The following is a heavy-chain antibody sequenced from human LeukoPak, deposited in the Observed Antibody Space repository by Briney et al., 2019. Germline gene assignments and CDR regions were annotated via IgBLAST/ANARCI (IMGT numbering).Heavy chain of an antibody. Sequence: GGSLRLSCAVSGLTFSNYVMRWVRQAPGKGLEWVSGISGSGGSTYYADSVKGGFTISRDNSKNPLYLQMNSLRAEDTAVYYCAKEVPVAGHFDYWGQGTLVTVSS. CDR2: ISGSGGST. J-gene: IGHJ4*02. D-gene: IGHD6-19*01. V-gene: IGHV3-23*01. CDR3: AKEVPVAGHFDY. CDR1: GLTFSNYV.